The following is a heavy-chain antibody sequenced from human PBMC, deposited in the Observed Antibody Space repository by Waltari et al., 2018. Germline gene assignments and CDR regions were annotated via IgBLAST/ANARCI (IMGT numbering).Heavy chain of an antibody. Sequence: QVQLVQSGAEVKKPGASVKVSCTASGYTFTSYYMHWLRQPPAQGREWMGIINPSGGSTSYAQKFQGRVTMTRDTSTSTVYMELSSLRSEDTAVYYCARGPAAAVVYYYYGMDVWGQGTTVTVSS. CDR2: INPSGGST. CDR1: GYTFTSYY. D-gene: IGHD6-25*01. CDR3: ARGPAAAVVYYYYGMDV. J-gene: IGHJ6*02. V-gene: IGHV1-46*01.